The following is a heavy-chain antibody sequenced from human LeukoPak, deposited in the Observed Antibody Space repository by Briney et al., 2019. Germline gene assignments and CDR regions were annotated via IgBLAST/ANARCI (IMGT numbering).Heavy chain of an antibody. Sequence: GGSLRLSCAASGFTFDDYAMHWVRQAPGKGLEWVSLISGDGGSTYYADSVKGRFTIFRDNSKNSLYLQMNSLRTEDTALYYCAKDISRGDYVWGSYRYPSYWGQGTLVTVSS. CDR3: AKDISRGDYVWGSYRYPSY. CDR2: ISGDGGST. CDR1: GFTFDDYA. D-gene: IGHD3-16*02. J-gene: IGHJ4*02. V-gene: IGHV3-43*02.